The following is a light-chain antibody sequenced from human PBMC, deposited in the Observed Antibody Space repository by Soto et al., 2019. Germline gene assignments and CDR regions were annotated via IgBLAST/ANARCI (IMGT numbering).Light chain of an antibody. Sequence: EIVFTQSPGTLSLSPGERATLSCRASQSVSRNFLAWYQQKPGQAPRLLIYDASNRASGIPARISGSGPGTDLTLTISRLEPEDFAVYYCQQYGSSGTFGQGTKVDIK. CDR2: DAS. J-gene: IGKJ1*01. CDR1: QSVSRNF. CDR3: QQYGSSGT. V-gene: IGKV3-20*01.